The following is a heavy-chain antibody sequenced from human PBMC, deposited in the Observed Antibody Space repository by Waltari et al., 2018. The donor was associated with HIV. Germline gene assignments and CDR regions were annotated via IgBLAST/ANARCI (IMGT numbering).Heavy chain of an antibody. D-gene: IGHD3-10*01. V-gene: IGHV4-59*01. CDR1: GGSISSYY. J-gene: IGHJ4*02. CDR3: ARAASGSGSYSYFDY. CDR2: IYYSGST. Sequence: QVQLQESGPGLVKPSETLSLTCTVSGGSISSYYWSWIRQPPGKGLEWIGYIYYSGSTNYNPSLKSRVTISVDTSKNQFSLKLSSVTAADTAVYYCARAASGSGSYSYFDYWGQGTLVTVSS.